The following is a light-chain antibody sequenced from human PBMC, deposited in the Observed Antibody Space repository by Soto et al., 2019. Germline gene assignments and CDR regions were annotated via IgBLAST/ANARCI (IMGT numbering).Light chain of an antibody. CDR1: SSNIGNNY. V-gene: IGLV1-51*01. CDR2: DNN. Sequence: QAVVTQPPSVSAAPGRKVTISCSGSSSNIGNNYVSWYQQFPGTAPQLLIYDNNKRPSGIPDRFSGSKSGTSATLGITGLQTGDEADYYCGTWDNSLSAWVFGGGTKVTVL. J-gene: IGLJ3*02. CDR3: GTWDNSLSAWV.